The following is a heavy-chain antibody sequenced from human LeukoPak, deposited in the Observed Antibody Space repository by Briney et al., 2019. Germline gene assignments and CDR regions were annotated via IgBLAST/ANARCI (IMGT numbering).Heavy chain of an antibody. J-gene: IGHJ4*02. CDR3: ARGSYYYDSSGYYPDFDY. CDR2: ISTYNGNT. V-gene: IGHV1-18*01. D-gene: IGHD3-22*01. CDR1: AYTFTTHD. Sequence: GASVKVSCKASAYTFTTHDITWVRQAPGLGLEWMGWISTYNGNTKYAQTLQGRVTMTTDTSTSTAYMELSSLRSEDTAVYYCARGSYYYDSSGYYPDFDYWGQGTLVTVSS.